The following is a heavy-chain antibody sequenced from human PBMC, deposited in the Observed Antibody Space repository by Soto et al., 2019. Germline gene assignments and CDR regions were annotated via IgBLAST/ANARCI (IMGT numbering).Heavy chain of an antibody. CDR3: AKDRDFWGGYYKHRGFDF. CDR1: GFTFSSYA. V-gene: IGHV3-23*01. CDR2: ISGSGGRT. J-gene: IGHJ4*02. Sequence: EVQLLESGGDLVQPGGSLRLSCAASGFTFSSYAMSWVRQAPGKGLEWVSGISGSGGRTYYADSVKGRFTISRDSSKNTLYVQMNSLRAEDTAVYYCAKDRDFWGGYYKHRGFDFWGQGTLVTVSS. D-gene: IGHD3-3*01.